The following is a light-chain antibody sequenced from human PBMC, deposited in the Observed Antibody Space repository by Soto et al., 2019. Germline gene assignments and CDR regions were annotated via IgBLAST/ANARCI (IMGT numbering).Light chain of an antibody. CDR1: QDISIW. Sequence: DIQMTQSPSTLSASVGDRVTITCRASQDISIWLSWFQQKPWKAPKLLIYRASSLESGVPSRFSGSGSGTDFILNISSLQPDDFADCYCQHYNTYSGTFGRATKVDIK. J-gene: IGKJ3*01. CDR3: QHYNTYSGT. CDR2: RAS. V-gene: IGKV1-5*03.